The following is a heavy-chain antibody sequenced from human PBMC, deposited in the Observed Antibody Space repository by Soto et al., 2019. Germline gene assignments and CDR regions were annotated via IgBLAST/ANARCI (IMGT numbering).Heavy chain of an antibody. Sequence: SETLSLTCTVSNGSISNFYWNWIRQSAGKGLEWIGRIHGSGSATYNPSLRSRVTMSVDTSKNQFSLKVNSVTGADTAVYYCARSSHKESWFDPWGQGTLVTVSS. CDR3: ARSSHKESWFDP. CDR1: NGSISNFY. CDR2: IHGSGSA. D-gene: IGHD6-13*01. V-gene: IGHV4-4*07. J-gene: IGHJ5*02.